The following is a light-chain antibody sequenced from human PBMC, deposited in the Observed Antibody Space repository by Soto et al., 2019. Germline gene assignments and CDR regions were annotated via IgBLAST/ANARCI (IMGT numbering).Light chain of an antibody. J-gene: IGLJ2*01. V-gene: IGLV2-14*03. CDR2: DVT. CDR1: SSDVGGYNY. Sequence: QSVLTQPPSASGTPGQRVTISCSGTSSDVGGYNYVSWYQQHPGKAPKLIIYDVTNRPSGVSNRFSGSKSGNTASLTISGLQAEDEADYYCASYTGSRSYVALGGGTQLTVL. CDR3: ASYTGSRSYVA.